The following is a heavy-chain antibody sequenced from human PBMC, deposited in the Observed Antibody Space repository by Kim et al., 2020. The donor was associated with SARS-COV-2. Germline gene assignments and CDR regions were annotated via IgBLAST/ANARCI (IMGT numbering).Heavy chain of an antibody. D-gene: IGHD1-26*01. CDR3: ARAPLVGAPFDY. V-gene: IGHV4-34*01. Sequence: YTPSRKSRVPISVDTSKNQFSLKLSSVTAADTAVYYCARAPLVGAPFDYWGQGTLVTVSS. J-gene: IGHJ4*02.